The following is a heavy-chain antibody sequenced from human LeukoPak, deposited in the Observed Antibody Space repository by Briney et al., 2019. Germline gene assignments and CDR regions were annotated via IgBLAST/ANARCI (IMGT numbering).Heavy chain of an antibody. Sequence: SETLSLTCTVSGVSINSDNHHWSWIRQPPGKGLEWIGEINHSGSTNYNPSLKSRVTISVDTSKNQFSLKLSSVTAADTAVYYCASPSSGYYLDAFDIWGQGTMVTVSS. CDR3: ASPSSGYYLDAFDI. J-gene: IGHJ3*02. CDR2: INHSGST. CDR1: GVSINSDNHH. D-gene: IGHD3-22*01. V-gene: IGHV4-39*07.